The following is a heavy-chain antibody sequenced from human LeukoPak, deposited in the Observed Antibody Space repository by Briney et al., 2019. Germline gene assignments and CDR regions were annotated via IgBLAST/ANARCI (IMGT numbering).Heavy chain of an antibody. V-gene: IGHV4-34*01. J-gene: IGHJ4*02. CDR2: INHSGST. CDR1: GGSFSNYY. Sequence: PSETLSLTCAVYGGSFSNYYWSWIRQPPGKGLEGIGEINHSGSTNYNPSLKSGVTIAVETSRKPVTLKMSFVTAADKAVCYCARASSWWPFDYWGQGPLVPVSS. CDR3: ARASSWWPFDY. D-gene: IGHD2-8*02.